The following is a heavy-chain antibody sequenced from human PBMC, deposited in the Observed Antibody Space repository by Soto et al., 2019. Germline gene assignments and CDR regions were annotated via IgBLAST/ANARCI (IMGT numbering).Heavy chain of an antibody. CDR2: INPNSGGT. Sequence: ASVKGSCKASGYTFTGYYMHWVRQAPGQGLEWMGWINPNSGGTNYAQKFQGRVTMTRDTSISTAYMELSRLRSDDTAVYYCARLIAAAGTVYYYYGMDVWGQGTTVTVSS. D-gene: IGHD6-13*01. J-gene: IGHJ6*02. CDR3: ARLIAAAGTVYYYYGMDV. V-gene: IGHV1-2*02. CDR1: GYTFTGYY.